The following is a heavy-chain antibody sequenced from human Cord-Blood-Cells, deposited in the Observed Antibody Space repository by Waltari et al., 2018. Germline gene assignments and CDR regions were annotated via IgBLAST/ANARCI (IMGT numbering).Heavy chain of an antibody. CDR3: TLQGGATDY. J-gene: IGHJ4*02. V-gene: IGHV3-73*01. D-gene: IGHD1-26*01. CDR1: GFTLSGSA. CDR2: IRSKANSYAT. Sequence: EVQLVESGGGLVQPGGSLKLSCAASGFTLSGSAMHWVRQASGKGLEWVGRIRSKANSYATAYAASVKGRFTISRDDSKNTAYLQMNSLKTEDTAVYYCTLQGGATDYWGQGTLVTVSS.